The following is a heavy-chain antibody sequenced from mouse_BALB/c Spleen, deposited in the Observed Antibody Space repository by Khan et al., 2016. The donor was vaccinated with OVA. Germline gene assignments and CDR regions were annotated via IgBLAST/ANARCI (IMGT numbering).Heavy chain of an antibody. CDR3: TRGGDVGDYYAMDY. Sequence: EVQLVESGGGLVKPGGSLKLSCAASGFTFSDYTMSWVRQTPEKRLEWVATISSGGSYTYYPDSVKGRFTISRDNAKKTLYLQMSSLKSEDTAMYYCTRGGDVGDYYAMDYWGQGTSVTVSS. V-gene: IGHV5-6-4*01. J-gene: IGHJ4*01. CDR1: GFTFSDYT. D-gene: IGHD3-3*01. CDR2: ISSGGSYT.